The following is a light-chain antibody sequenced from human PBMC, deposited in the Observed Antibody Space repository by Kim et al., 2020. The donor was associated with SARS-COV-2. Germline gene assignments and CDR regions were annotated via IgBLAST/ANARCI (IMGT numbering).Light chain of an antibody. CDR2: DAS. Sequence: ASAGDRVTISCQASQDIKKYLNWFQVKPGKAPKLLIYDASNLEVGVPSRFSGSGSGTHFTLTINGLEPVDVATYYCQQSDRLPLTFGPGTKVDIK. CDR3: QQSDRLPLT. CDR1: QDIKKY. V-gene: IGKV1-33*01. J-gene: IGKJ3*01.